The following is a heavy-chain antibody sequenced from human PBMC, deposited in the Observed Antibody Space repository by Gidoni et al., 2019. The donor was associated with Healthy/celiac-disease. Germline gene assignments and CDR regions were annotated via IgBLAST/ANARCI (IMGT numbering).Heavy chain of an antibody. CDR3: ARDGIAVAGTYYYYYGMDV. D-gene: IGHD6-19*01. Sequence: QVQLVQSGAEVKKPGSSVKVSCKASGGTFSSYAISWVRQAPGQGLEWMGGIIPIFGTANYAQKFQGRVTITADESTSTAYMELSSLRSEDTAVYYCARDGIAVAGTYYYYYGMDVWGQGTTVTVSS. J-gene: IGHJ6*02. V-gene: IGHV1-69*01. CDR2: IIPIFGTA. CDR1: GGTFSSYA.